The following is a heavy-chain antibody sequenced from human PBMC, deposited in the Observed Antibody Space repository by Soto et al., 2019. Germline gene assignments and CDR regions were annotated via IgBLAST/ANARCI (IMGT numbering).Heavy chain of an antibody. CDR2: IFYNGGT. V-gene: IGHV4-39*02. CDR1: GGSISSSSYY. CDR3: ARDHGRTEQSYYYYYMDV. Sequence: SETLSLTCTVSGGSISSSSYYWGWIRQAPGKGLAWIGSIFYNGGTYYNPSLKSRVTVSVDTSASTAYMELSSLRSEDTAVYYCARDHGRTEQSYYYYYMDVWGKGTTVTVSS. J-gene: IGHJ6*03.